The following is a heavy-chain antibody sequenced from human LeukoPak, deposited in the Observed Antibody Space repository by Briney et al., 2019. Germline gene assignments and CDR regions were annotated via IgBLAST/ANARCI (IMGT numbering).Heavy chain of an antibody. CDR3: ARLKIYCTGGVCLSPIDY. CDR1: VFTFSTFS. CDR2: ISSSTSSK. J-gene: IGHJ4*02. V-gene: IGHV3-21*01. Sequence: PGRSLRLSCAASVFTFSTFSMSSVRQAPGKGLEWVSSISSSTSSKYYADSVKGRFTISRDNAKNSLYLQMNSLRAEDTAVYYCARLKIYCTGGVCLSPIDYWGQGTLVTVSS. D-gene: IGHD2-8*02.